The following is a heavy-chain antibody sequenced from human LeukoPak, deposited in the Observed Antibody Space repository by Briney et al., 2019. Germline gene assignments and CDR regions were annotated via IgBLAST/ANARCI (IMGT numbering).Heavy chain of an antibody. Sequence: ASVKVSCKASGGTFSSYAISWVRQAPGQGLEWMGWINPDSGGTNYAQKFQGRVSMTRDTSISTAYLDLNSLISDDTAVFYCARISRGRYYFDYWGQGTLVTVSS. D-gene: IGHD2-15*01. V-gene: IGHV1-2*02. CDR1: GGTFSSYA. J-gene: IGHJ4*02. CDR2: INPDSGGT. CDR3: ARISRGRYYFDY.